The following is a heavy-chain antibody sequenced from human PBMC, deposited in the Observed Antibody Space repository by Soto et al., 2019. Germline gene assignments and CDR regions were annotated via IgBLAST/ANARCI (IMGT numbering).Heavy chain of an antibody. V-gene: IGHV3-9*01. CDR2: LAWDGGSI. Sequence: EVQLGESGGGLVQPGRSLRLSCAASGFTFDAYPMHWVRQAPGKGLEWVAGLAWDGGSIEYVDSVEGRFTISRDNAKNSLYLQMSSLRDEDTALYYCVRDDAFDLWGQGTQVTVSS. CDR1: GFTFDAYP. CDR3: VRDDAFDL. J-gene: IGHJ3*01.